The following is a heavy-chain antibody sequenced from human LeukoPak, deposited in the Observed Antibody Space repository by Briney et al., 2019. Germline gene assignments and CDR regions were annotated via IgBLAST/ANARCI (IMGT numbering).Heavy chain of an antibody. CDR3: ARSLGITIFGVVNPTDAFDI. CDR2: INPNSGGT. V-gene: IGHV1-2*02. CDR1: GGTFSSYA. J-gene: IGHJ3*02. Sequence: ASVEVSCKASGGTFSSYAISWVRQAPGQGLEWMGWINPNSGGTNYAQKFQGRVTMTRDTSISTAYMELSRLRSDDTAVYYCARSLGITIFGVVNPTDAFDIWGQGTMVTVSS. D-gene: IGHD3-3*01.